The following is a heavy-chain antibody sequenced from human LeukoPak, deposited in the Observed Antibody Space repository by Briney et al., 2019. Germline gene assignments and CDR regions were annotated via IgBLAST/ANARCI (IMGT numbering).Heavy chain of an antibody. Sequence: AGSLRLSSAASGFTVSSNYMSWVRQAPGKGLEWVSAISGSGGSTYYADSVKGRFTISRDNSKNTLYLQMNSLRAEDTAVYYCAKGGGDDFWSGRSLPDWFDPWGQGTLVTVSS. V-gene: IGHV3-23*01. CDR3: AKGGGDDFWSGRSLPDWFDP. D-gene: IGHD3-3*01. J-gene: IGHJ5*02. CDR2: ISGSGGST. CDR1: GFTVSSNY.